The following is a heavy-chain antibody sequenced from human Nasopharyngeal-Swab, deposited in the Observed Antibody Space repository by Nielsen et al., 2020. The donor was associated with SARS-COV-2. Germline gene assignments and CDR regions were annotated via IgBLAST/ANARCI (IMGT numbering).Heavy chain of an antibody. Sequence: SETLSLTCTVSGGSISSYYWSWIRQPPGKGLEWIGYIYYSGSTNYNLSLKSRVTISVDTSKNQFSLKLSSVTAADTAVYYCAREGYYYDSSGPRGGYYYYYMDVWGKGTTVTVSS. CDR2: IYYSGST. CDR3: AREGYYYDSSGPRGGYYYYYMDV. CDR1: GGSISSYY. J-gene: IGHJ6*03. D-gene: IGHD3-22*01. V-gene: IGHV4-59*01.